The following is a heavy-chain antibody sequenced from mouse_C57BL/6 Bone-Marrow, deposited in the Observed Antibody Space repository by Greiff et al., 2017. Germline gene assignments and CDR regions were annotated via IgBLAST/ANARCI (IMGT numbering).Heavy chain of an antibody. CDR1: GYTFTSYW. V-gene: IGHV1-55*01. CDR2: IYPGSGST. CDR3: ARDYSNWGYAMDY. Sequence: VQLQQSGAELVKPGASVKMSCKASGYTFTSYWITWVKQRPGQGLEWIGDIYPGSGSTNYNEKFKSKATLTVDTSSSTAYMQLSSLTSEDSAVYYCARDYSNWGYAMDYWGQGTSVTVSS. D-gene: IGHD2-5*01. J-gene: IGHJ4*01.